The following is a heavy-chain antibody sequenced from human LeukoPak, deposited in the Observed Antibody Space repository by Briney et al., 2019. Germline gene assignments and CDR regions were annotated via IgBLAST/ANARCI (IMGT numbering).Heavy chain of an antibody. Sequence: SETLSLTCTVSGGSISSSSYYWGWIRQPPGKELEWIGSIYYSGSNYYNPSLKSRVTISVDTSKNQFSLKLSSVTAADTAVYYCARRKYYYDSSGYYYVPDYWGQGTLVTVSS. CDR1: GGSISSSSYY. J-gene: IGHJ4*02. D-gene: IGHD3-22*01. V-gene: IGHV4-39*01. CDR2: IYYSGSN. CDR3: ARRKYYYDSSGYYYVPDY.